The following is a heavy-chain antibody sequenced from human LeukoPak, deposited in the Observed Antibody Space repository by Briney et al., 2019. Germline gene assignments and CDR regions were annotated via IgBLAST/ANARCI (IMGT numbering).Heavy chain of an antibody. CDR1: GFLFSNSW. V-gene: IGHV3-7*05. CDR2: INQDGSAK. Sequence: GGSLRLSCADSGFLFSNSWMAWVRQAPGRGLEWLANINQDGSAKTCVDSVKGRFTISRDNAKNSLYLQMNSLRAEDTAMYYCTRDSGYNAFDYWGQGTLVTVSS. CDR3: TRDSGYNAFDY. J-gene: IGHJ4*02. D-gene: IGHD5-12*01.